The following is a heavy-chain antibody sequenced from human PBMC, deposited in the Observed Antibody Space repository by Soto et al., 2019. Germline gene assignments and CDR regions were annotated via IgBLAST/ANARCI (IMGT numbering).Heavy chain of an antibody. J-gene: IGHJ1*01. CDR2: IYYSGST. Sequence: SETLSLTCTVSGGSISSYYWSWIRQPPGKGLEWIGYIYYSGSTNYNPSPKSRVTISVDTSKNQFSLKLSSVTAADTAVYYCARGTGNLLWFGPRGYFQHWGQGTLVTVS. V-gene: IGHV4-59*01. CDR3: ARGTGNLLWFGPRGYFQH. CDR1: GGSISSYY. D-gene: IGHD3-10*01.